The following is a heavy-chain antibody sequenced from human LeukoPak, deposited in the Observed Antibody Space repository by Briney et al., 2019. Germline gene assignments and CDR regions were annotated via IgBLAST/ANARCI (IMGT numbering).Heavy chain of an antibody. CDR2: ISYDGSNK. CDR1: GFTFSSYG. V-gene: IGHV3-30*18. Sequence: GGSLRLSCAASGFTFSSYGMHWDRQAPGKGLEWVAVISYDGSNKYYADSVKGRFTISRDNSKNTLYLQMNSLRAEDTAVYYCAKSGYDSNMGDYWGQGTLVTVSS. D-gene: IGHD3-22*01. J-gene: IGHJ4*02. CDR3: AKSGYDSNMGDY.